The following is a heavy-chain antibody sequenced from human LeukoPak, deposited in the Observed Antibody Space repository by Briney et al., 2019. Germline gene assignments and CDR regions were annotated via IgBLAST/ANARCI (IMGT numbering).Heavy chain of an antibody. J-gene: IGHJ6*02. CDR1: GYSLKEYG. V-gene: IGHV3-9*01. CDR2: INWNGGGT. CDR3: AKHLTATNTYIFFGLDV. D-gene: IGHD1-26*01. Sequence: GGALRVSCAASGYSLKEYGMHWVRQPPGQGVEWVSAINWNGGGTDSAYSVKGRCTIFRDNAKNSLYLQLSSLRPEDTALYYCAKHLTATNTYIFFGLDVWGQGTPVTVSS.